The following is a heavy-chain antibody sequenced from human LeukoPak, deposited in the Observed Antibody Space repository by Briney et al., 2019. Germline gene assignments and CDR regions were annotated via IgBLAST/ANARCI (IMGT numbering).Heavy chain of an antibody. CDR1: GFTFSNAW. Sequence: PGGSLRLSCAASGFTFSNAWMSWVRQAPGKGLEWISYISSSSSTVYYADSVRGRFSVSRDNAKNSVYLQMNSLRVEDTAVYYCARGVSTVFNPVDYWGQGTLVTVSS. V-gene: IGHV3-48*01. CDR3: ARGVSTVFNPVDY. J-gene: IGHJ4*02. CDR2: ISSSSSTV. D-gene: IGHD4-17*01.